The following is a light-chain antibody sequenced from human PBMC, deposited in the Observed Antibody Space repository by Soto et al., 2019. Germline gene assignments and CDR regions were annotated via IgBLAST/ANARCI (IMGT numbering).Light chain of an antibody. CDR2: DNT. CDR3: GTWDSSLSAGV. V-gene: IGLV1-51*01. J-gene: IGLJ1*01. CDR1: YSNIETNY. Sequence: QSALTQPPSISATPGQKVTISCSGSYSNIETNYVSWCQQLPGTAPKLLIYDNTERPSGIPDRFSGSKSGSSATLGITGLQTGDEADYYCGTWDSSLSAGVFGTGTKVTVL.